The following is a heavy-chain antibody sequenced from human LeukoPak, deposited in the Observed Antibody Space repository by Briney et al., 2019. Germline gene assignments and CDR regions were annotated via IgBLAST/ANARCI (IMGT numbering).Heavy chain of an antibody. D-gene: IGHD6-13*01. CDR2: IYYSGST. CDR1: GGSISSDY. Sequence: KSSETLSLTCTVSGGSISSDYWSWIRQSPGKGLEWIGYIYYSGSTNYNPSLKSRVTISVDTSKNQFSLNLSSVTAADTAVYYCARHFPYSPPGNWGQGTLVTVFS. V-gene: IGHV4-59*08. J-gene: IGHJ4*02. CDR3: ARHFPYSPPGN.